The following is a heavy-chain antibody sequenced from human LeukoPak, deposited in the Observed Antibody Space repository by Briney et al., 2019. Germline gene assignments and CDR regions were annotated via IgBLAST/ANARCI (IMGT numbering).Heavy chain of an antibody. CDR3: ATGARGPFYYYYMDV. CDR1: GDSISSYH. CDR2: FYYRGSS. J-gene: IGHJ6*03. V-gene: IGHV4-59*01. D-gene: IGHD7-27*01. Sequence: SETLSLTCTVSGDSISSYHWSWIRQPPGKGLEWVGYFYYRGSSHFNPSLKSRVTMSVDTSKNQFSLQLSSVTAADSAVYYCATGARGPFYYYYMDVWGKGTTVTVSS.